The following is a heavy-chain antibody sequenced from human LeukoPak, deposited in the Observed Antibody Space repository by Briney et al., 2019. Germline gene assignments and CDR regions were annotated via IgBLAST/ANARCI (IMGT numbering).Heavy chain of an antibody. CDR1: GFTFSSYW. CDR2: INSDGSST. J-gene: IGHJ6*04. Sequence: GGSLRLSCAASGFTFSSYWMYWVRQAPGKGLVWVSRINSDGSSTSYADSVKGRLTISRDNAKNSLYLQMNSLRAEDTAVYYCAELGITMIGGVWGKGTTVTISS. V-gene: IGHV3-74*01. D-gene: IGHD3-10*02. CDR3: AELGITMIGGV.